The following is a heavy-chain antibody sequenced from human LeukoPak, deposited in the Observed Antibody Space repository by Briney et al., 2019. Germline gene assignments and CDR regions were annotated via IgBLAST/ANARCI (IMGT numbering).Heavy chain of an antibody. CDR1: GASISSYY. V-gene: IGHV4-59*12. CDR3: ARGSLDFDY. Sequence: SETLSLTCAVSGASISSYYWSWIRQPPGKGLEWIGYVDYSGSTSYNPSLKSRVTISADTSKSQLSLKLSSVTAADTAVYYCARGSLDFDYWGQGTLVTVSS. J-gene: IGHJ4*02. CDR2: VDYSGST.